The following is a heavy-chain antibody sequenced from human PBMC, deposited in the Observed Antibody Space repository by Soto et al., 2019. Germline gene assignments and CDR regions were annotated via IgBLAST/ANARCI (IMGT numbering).Heavy chain of an antibody. CDR2: INPSGGSA. CDR1: GYSFISHY. J-gene: IGHJ4*02. V-gene: IGHV1-46*01. D-gene: IGHD3-10*01. Sequence: QVQLVQSGAEVTRPGASVKVSCKASGYSFISHYIHWVRQAPGQGLEWMGFINPSGGSATLAQKFQGKVTMTRDTSTAPVYMELSSLRSEDAAVYYCARDYLSIKLSLSYLDFWGQGTLVTVSS. CDR3: ARDYLSIKLSLSYLDF.